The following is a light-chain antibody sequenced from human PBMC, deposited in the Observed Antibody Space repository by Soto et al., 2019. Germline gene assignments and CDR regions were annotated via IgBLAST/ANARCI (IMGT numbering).Light chain of an antibody. V-gene: IGLV2-8*01. J-gene: IGLJ1*01. Sequence: QSVLTQPPSASGSPGQSVTISCTGTSSDVGGYNYVSWYQQHPGKAPKLMIYEVSKRPSGVPDRFSGSKSGNTASLTVSGLQAEDEADYYCSSYAGSNNSLYVFGTGNKVTVL. CDR2: EVS. CDR3: SSYAGSNNSLYV. CDR1: SSDVGGYNY.